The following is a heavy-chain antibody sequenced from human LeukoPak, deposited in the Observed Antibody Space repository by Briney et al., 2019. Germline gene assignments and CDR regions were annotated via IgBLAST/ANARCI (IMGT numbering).Heavy chain of an antibody. CDR2: IYHSGST. CDR1: GYSISSGYY. D-gene: IGHD4-17*01. CDR3: ARHYPLLRSPLDY. J-gene: IGHJ4*02. V-gene: IGHV4-38-2*02. Sequence: SETLSLTCTVSGYSISSGYYWGWIRQPPGKGLEWIGSIYHSGSTYYNPSLKSRVTISVDTSKNQFSLKLSSVTAADTAVYYCARHYPLLRSPLDYWGQGTLVTVSS.